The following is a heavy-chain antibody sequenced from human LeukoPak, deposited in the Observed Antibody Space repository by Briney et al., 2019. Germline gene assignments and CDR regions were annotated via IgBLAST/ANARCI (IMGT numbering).Heavy chain of an antibody. J-gene: IGHJ4*02. D-gene: IGHD1-14*01. V-gene: IGHV3-21*01. Sequence: PGGSLRLSCPASGFSFSTSTMNWVRQAPGKGLEWISSIGKTSRDMYYADSVRGRFTISRDNAKNSLFLLMNSLRVEDTSVYYCVRGDNRDYWGQGTLVTVSS. CDR3: VRGDNRDY. CDR2: IGKTSRDM. CDR1: GFSFSTST.